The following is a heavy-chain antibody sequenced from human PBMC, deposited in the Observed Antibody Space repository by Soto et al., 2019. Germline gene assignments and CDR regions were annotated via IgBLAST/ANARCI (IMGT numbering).Heavy chain of an antibody. D-gene: IGHD2-8*01. V-gene: IGHV3-23*01. Sequence: GGSLRLSCAASGFTFSNYAMSWVRQAPGKELEWVSSISSSGGSTDYADSVKGRFTISRDNSQNTLILQMNSLRAEDTAIYFCAKNQHAMAHDYWGPGTLVTVSS. CDR3: AKNQHAMAHDY. CDR2: ISSSGGST. J-gene: IGHJ4*02. CDR1: GFTFSNYA.